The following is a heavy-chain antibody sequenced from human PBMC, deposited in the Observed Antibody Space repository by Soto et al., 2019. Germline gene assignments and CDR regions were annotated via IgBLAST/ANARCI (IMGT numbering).Heavy chain of an antibody. CDR1: GTTFSDYG. D-gene: IGHD2-15*01. Sequence: QVHLVESGGGVVQPGRSLRLSCAASGTTFSDYGMHWVRQSPGKGLEWVAAVSNDGTYKYYADFVKGRFTLSRDNSKNTLYLQMNNLGPEETAVFYCVLGYCSGGHWCYLDYWGLGTLVTVS. CDR2: VSNDGTYK. CDR3: VLGYCSGGHWCYLDY. J-gene: IGHJ4*02. V-gene: IGHV3-30*03.